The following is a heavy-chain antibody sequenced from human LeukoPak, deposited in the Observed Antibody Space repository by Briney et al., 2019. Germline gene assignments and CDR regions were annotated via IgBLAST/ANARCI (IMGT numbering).Heavy chain of an antibody. CDR2: IIPIFGTA. D-gene: IGHD3-10*01. V-gene: IGHV1-69*05. CDR3: ARRYGSGYNWFDP. J-gene: IGHJ5*02. CDR1: GGTFSSYA. Sequence: GASVKVSCKASGGTFSSYAISWVRQAPGQGLEWMGGIIPIFGTANYAQKFQGRVTITTDESTSTAYMELSSLRSEDTAVYYCARRYGSGYNWFDPWGQGTLVTVSS.